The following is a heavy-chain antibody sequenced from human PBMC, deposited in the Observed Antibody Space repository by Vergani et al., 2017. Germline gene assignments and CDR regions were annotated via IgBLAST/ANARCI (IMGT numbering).Heavy chain of an antibody. J-gene: IGHJ2*01. CDR2: INPNSGGT. V-gene: IGHV1-2*02. Sequence: QVQLVQSGAEVKKPGASVKVSCKASGYTFTGYYMHWVRQAPGQGLEWMGWINPNSGGTNYAQKFQGRVTMTRDTSISTAYMELSSLRSDDTAVYYCAREPPGGFGESWYFDLWGRGTLVTVSS. CDR3: AREPPGGFGESWYFDL. CDR1: GYTFTGYY. D-gene: IGHD3-10*01.